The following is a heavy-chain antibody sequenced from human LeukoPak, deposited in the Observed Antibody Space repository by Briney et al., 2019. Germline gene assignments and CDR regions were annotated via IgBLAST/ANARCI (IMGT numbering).Heavy chain of an antibody. CDR3: ARDLGYCSGGSCYPRWFDP. V-gene: IGHV4-59*01. CDR2: IYYSGST. J-gene: IGHJ5*02. Sequence: SETLSLTCPVSGGSISSYYWSWIRQPPGKGLEWIGYIYYSGSTNYNPSLKSRVTISVDTSKNQFSLKLSSVTAADTAVYYCARDLGYCSGGSCYPRWFDPWGQGTLVTVSS. D-gene: IGHD2-15*01. CDR1: GGSISSYY.